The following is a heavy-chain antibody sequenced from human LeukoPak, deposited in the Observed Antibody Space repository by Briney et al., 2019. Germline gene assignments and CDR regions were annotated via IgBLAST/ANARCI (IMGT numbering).Heavy chain of an antibody. D-gene: IGHD2-15*01. CDR2: ISWNSGSI. J-gene: IGHJ4*02. V-gene: IGHV3-9*01. Sequence: GGSLRLSCGASGFTFDDYAMHWVRQAPGKGLEWVSGISWNSGSIGYADSVRGRFTISRDNAKNSLYLQMNSLRAEDTALYYCAKEYCVGGSCYFDYWGQGTLVTVSS. CDR1: GFTFDDYA. CDR3: AKEYCVGGSCYFDY.